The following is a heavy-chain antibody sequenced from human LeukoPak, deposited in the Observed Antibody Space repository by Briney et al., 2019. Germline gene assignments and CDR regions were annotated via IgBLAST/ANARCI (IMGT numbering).Heavy chain of an antibody. Sequence: GGSLRLSCAASGFNFASRWMHWVRQVPGKGLVWVSRISSDGSDTTYADSVKGRFTISRDNVKRIVYLQMRSLRVEDTAVYYCARHFDGKGSFDFWGQGTLVTVSS. CDR3: ARHFDGKGSFDF. D-gene: IGHD4-23*01. CDR2: ISSDGSDT. V-gene: IGHV3-74*01. CDR1: GFNFASRW. J-gene: IGHJ5*01.